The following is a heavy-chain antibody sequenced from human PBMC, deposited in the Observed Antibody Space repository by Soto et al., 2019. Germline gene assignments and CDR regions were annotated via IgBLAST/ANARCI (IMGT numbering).Heavy chain of an antibody. V-gene: IGHV5-51*01. Sequence: GESLKISCKGSGYSFTSYWIGWVRQMPGKGLEWMGIIYPGDSDTRYSPSFQGKVTISADKSISTAYLQWSSLKASDTAMYYCARLSRYDFWSGYPKPEYYYYGMDVWGQGTTVTVSS. D-gene: IGHD3-3*01. J-gene: IGHJ6*02. CDR2: IYPGDSDT. CDR1: GYSFTSYW. CDR3: ARLSRYDFWSGYPKPEYYYYGMDV.